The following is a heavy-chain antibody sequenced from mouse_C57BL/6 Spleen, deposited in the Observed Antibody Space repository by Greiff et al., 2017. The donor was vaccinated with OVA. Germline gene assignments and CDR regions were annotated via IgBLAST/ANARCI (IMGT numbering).Heavy chain of an antibody. D-gene: IGHD1-1*01. CDR3: TGSYYGSSYLFAY. Sequence: EVQLQQSGPVLARPGASVKMSCKTSGYTFTSYWMHWVKQRPGQGLEWIGAIYPGNSDTSYNQKFKGKAKLTAVTSASTAYMELSSLTNEDSAVYYCTGSYYGSSYLFAYWGQGTLVTVSA. J-gene: IGHJ3*01. CDR1: GYTFTSYW. V-gene: IGHV1-5*01. CDR2: IYPGNSDT.